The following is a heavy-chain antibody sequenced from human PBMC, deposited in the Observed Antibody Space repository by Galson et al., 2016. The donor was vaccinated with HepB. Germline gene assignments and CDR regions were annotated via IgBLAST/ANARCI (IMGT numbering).Heavy chain of an antibody. Sequence: SETLSLTCVVYGGSFSGYYWSWLRQTPGKGLEWIGEINHSGSTNYNPSLKSRVSISLDVSKNQFSLNLTSVTAADTSLYYCARYGDQLPQHWYFDLWGRGTLVTVSS. V-gene: IGHV4-34*01. D-gene: IGHD4-17*01. CDR1: GGSFSGYY. CDR3: ARYGDQLPQHWYFDL. CDR2: INHSGST. J-gene: IGHJ2*01.